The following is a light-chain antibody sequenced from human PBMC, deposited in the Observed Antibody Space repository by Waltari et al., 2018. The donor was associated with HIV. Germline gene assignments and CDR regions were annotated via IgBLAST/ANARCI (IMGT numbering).Light chain of an antibody. CDR2: QDS. CDR3: QAWDSSTAV. Sequence: SYELTQQPSVSVSPRQPASITCSGDKLGDKYACWYQQKPGQSPVLVIYQDSKRPSGIPERFSGSNSGNTATLTISGTQAMDEADYYCQAWDSSTAVFGGGTKLTVL. J-gene: IGLJ2*01. CDR1: KLGDKY. V-gene: IGLV3-1*01.